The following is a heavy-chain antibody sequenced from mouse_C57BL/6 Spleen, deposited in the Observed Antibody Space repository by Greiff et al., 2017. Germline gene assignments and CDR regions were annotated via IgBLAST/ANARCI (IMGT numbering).Heavy chain of an antibody. CDR3: AKTGTEGVYYAMDY. J-gene: IGHJ4*01. D-gene: IGHD4-1*01. CDR2: IYPGDGDT. V-gene: IGHV1-80*01. Sequence: QVQLQQSGAELVKPGASVKISCKASGYAFSSYWMNWVKQRPGKGLEWIGQIYPGDGDTNYNGKFKGKATLTADQSSSTAYMQLSSLTSEDSAVYFCAKTGTEGVYYAMDYWGQGTSVTVSS. CDR1: GYAFSSYW.